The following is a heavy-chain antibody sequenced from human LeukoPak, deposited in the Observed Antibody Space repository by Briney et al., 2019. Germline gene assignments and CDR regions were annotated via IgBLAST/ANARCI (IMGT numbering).Heavy chain of an antibody. Sequence: PSETLSLTCAVYGGSFSGYYWSWIRQPPGKGLEWIGEINHSGSTNYNPSLKSRVTISVDTSKKQFSLKLSSVTAADTAVYYCARVDCGGDCSRYYFDHWGQGTLVTVSS. V-gene: IGHV4-34*01. J-gene: IGHJ4*02. CDR1: GGSFSGYY. D-gene: IGHD2-21*02. CDR3: ARVDCGGDCSRYYFDH. CDR2: INHSGST.